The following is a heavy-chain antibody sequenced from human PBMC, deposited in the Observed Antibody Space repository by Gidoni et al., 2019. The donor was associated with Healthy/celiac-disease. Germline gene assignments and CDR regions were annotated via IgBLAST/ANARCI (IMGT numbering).Heavy chain of an antibody. J-gene: IGHJ6*02. CDR1: GFTFSSYG. D-gene: IGHD1-1*01. Sequence: QVQLVESGGGVVQPGRSLRLSCAASGFTFSSYGMHWVRQAPGKGLEWVAVISYDGSNKYYADSVKGRFTISRDNSKNTLYLQMNSLRAEDTAVYYCAKEVLSGMDVWGQGTTVTVSS. V-gene: IGHV3-30*18. CDR2: ISYDGSNK. CDR3: AKEVLSGMDV.